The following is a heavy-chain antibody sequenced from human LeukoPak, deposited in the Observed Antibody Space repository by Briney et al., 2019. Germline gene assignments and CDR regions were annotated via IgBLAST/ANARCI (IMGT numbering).Heavy chain of an antibody. Sequence: ASVKVSCKASGYTFTGYFMHWVRQAPGQGLEWMGWINPNSGGTNYAQKFQGRVTMTRDTSISTAYMELSSLRSEDTAVYYCARGTALGLTIFTWGYYYYYMDVWGKGTTVTISS. V-gene: IGHV1-2*02. CDR2: INPNSGGT. CDR1: GYTFTGYF. D-gene: IGHD3-9*01. J-gene: IGHJ6*03. CDR3: ARGTALGLTIFTWGYYYYYMDV.